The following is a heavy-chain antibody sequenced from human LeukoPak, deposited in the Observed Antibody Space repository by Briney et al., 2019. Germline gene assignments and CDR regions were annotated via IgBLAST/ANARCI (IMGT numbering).Heavy chain of an antibody. J-gene: IGHJ4*02. D-gene: IGHD3-10*01. CDR2: INPNSVGT. CDR3: ARDRTYYYGSGSQYYFDY. V-gene: IGHV1-2*02. Sequence: ASVKVSCKASGYTFTGYYMHWVRQAPGQGLEWMGWINPNSVGTNYAQKFQGRVTITADESTSTAYMELSSLRSEDTAVYYCARDRTYYYGSGSQYYFDYWGQGTLVTVSS. CDR1: GYTFTGYY.